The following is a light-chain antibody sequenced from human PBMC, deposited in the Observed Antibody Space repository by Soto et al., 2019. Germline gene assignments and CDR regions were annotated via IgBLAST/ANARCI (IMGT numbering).Light chain of an antibody. Sequence: GDRVTITCRASQSISSYLNWYQQKPGKAPKLLIYAASSLQSGVPSRFSGSGSGTEFTLTISSLQPEDFATYYCQQSYSTPRTLGQGTKVEIK. CDR2: AAS. V-gene: IGKV1-39*01. CDR3: QQSYSTPRT. J-gene: IGKJ1*01. CDR1: QSISSY.